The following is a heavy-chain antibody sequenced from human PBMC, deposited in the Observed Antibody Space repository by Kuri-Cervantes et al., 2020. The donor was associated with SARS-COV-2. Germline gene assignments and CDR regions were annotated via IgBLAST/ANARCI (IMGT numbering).Heavy chain of an antibody. J-gene: IGHJ6*02. Sequence: GGSLRLSCVGSGFTFNTYSLNWVRQAPGKGLEWVAVISYDGSNKYYADSVKGRFTISRDNSKNTLYLQMNSLRAEDTAVYYCAKGLYYDFWSGYLSYYGMDVWGQGTTVTVSS. CDR3: AKGLYYDFWSGYLSYYGMDV. CDR1: GFTFNTYS. V-gene: IGHV3-30*18. CDR2: ISYDGSNK. D-gene: IGHD3-3*01.